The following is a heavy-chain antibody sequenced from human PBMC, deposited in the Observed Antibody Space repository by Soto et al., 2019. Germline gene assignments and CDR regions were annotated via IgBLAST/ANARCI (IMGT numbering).Heavy chain of an antibody. CDR2: IYHSGTT. CDR1: GFSMSSGYF. J-gene: IGHJ5*02. CDR3: ARDSSGYYWFDP. V-gene: IGHV4-38-2*02. D-gene: IGHD3-22*01. Sequence: EPLSVTFAVSGFSMSSGYFWGWIRQPPVKGPEWLGSIYHSGTTYYNPSVKGRVTISVDTSKNQFSLKMSSVTASDTAVYYCARDSSGYYWFDPWGQGTLVTVSS.